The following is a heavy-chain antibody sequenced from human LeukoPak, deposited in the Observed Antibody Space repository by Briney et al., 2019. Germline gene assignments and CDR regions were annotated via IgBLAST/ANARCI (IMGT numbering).Heavy chain of an antibody. V-gene: IGHV1-8*01. CDR2: MNPNSGNT. D-gene: IGHD2-15*01. CDR3: AREYKLMVVATHYYYYMDV. J-gene: IGHJ6*03. Sequence: ASVKVSCKASGYTFTSYDINWVRQATGQGLEWMGWMNPNSGNTGYAQKFQGRVTMTRNTSISTAYMELSSLRSEDTAVYYCAREYKLMVVATHYYYYMDVWGKGTTVTVSS. CDR1: GYTFTSYD.